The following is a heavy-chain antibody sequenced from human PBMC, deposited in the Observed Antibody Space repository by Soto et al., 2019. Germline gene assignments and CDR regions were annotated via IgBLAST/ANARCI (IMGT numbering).Heavy chain of an antibody. J-gene: IGHJ3*02. CDR1: GYSISSGYY. CDR2: IYHSGST. Sequence: SETLSLTCAVSGYSISSGYYWGWIRQPPGKGLEWIGSIYHSGSTYYNPSLKSRVTVSVDTSKNEFSLKLSSVTAADTAVYYCATRWDNDAFDIWGQGTMVTVSS. CDR3: ATRWDNDAFDI. V-gene: IGHV4-38-2*01. D-gene: IGHD1-26*01.